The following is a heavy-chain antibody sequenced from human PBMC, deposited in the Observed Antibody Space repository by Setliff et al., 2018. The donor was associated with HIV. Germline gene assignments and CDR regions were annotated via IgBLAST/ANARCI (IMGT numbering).Heavy chain of an antibody. Sequence: PGGSLRLSCVVSGFTFTNAWMNWVRQAPGKGLEWLGRIRTKTDGGTADYAAPVKGRFTISRDNAKNSLYLQVNSLRAEDTAVYYCAREATWESDYWGQGTLVTVSS. CDR3: AREATWESDY. CDR2: IRTKTDGGTA. J-gene: IGHJ4*02. D-gene: IGHD1-26*01. V-gene: IGHV3-15*07. CDR1: GFTFTNAW.